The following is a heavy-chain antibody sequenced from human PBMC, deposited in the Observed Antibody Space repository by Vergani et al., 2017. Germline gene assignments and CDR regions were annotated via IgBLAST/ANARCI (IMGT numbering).Heavy chain of an antibody. CDR1: GYSISSGYY. Sequence: QLQLQESGPGLVKPSETLSLTCTVSGYSISSGYYWGWIRQPPGKGLEWIGSIYHSGSTYYNPSLKSRVTISVDTSKNQFSLKLSSVTAADTAGYYCARALYGSGSYFAYWGQGTLVTVSS. V-gene: IGHV4-38-2*02. D-gene: IGHD3-10*01. J-gene: IGHJ4*02. CDR2: IYHSGST. CDR3: ARALYGSGSYFAY.